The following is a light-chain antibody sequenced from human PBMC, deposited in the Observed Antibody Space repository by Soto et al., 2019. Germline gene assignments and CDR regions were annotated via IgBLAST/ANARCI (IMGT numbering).Light chain of an antibody. Sequence: EIVLTQSPGTLSLSPGERATLSCRASQSVSSSYLAWYQQKPGQAPRLLIYGASSRPTGIPDRVSGSGSGTDFTLSISRLEPEDFAVYYCQQYGSSPWTFGQGTRWIS. CDR2: GAS. J-gene: IGKJ1*01. CDR3: QQYGSSPWT. CDR1: QSVSSSY. V-gene: IGKV3-20*01.